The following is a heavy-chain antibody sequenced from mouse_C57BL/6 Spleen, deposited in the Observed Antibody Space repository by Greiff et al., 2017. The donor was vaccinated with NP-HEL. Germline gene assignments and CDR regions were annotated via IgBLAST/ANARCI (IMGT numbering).Heavy chain of an antibody. Sequence: QVQLQQPGAELVKPGASVKLSCKASGYTFTSYWMHWVKQRPGRGLEWIGRIDPNSGGTKYNEKFKSKATLTVDKPSSTAYMQLSSLTSEDSAVYDCARRWGTTKDYAMDYWGQGTSVTVSS. D-gene: IGHD1-1*01. CDR2: IDPNSGGT. V-gene: IGHV1-72*01. CDR3: ARRWGTTKDYAMDY. J-gene: IGHJ4*01. CDR1: GYTFTSYW.